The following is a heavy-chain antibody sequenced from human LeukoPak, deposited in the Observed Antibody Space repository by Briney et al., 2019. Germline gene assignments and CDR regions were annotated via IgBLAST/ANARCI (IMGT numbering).Heavy chain of an antibody. CDR2: IYTSGST. D-gene: IGHD6-13*01. J-gene: IGHJ5*02. V-gene: IGHV4-61*02. CDR3: ARGSRGSSRYNNWFDP. CDR1: GGSISSGSYY. Sequence: SETLSLTCTVSGGSISSGSYYWSWIRQPAGKGLEWIGRIYTSGSTNYNPSLKSRVTISVDTSKNQFSLKLSSVTAADTAVYYCARGSRGSSRYNNWFDPWGQGTLVTVSS.